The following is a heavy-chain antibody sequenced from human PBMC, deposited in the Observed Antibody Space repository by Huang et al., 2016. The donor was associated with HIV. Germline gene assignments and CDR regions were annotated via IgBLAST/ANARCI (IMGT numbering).Heavy chain of an antibody. V-gene: IGHV1-8*02. Sequence: QVHLVQSGAEVKKPGASVKVSCKASGYTFTNYDINWVRQAPGRGLGGMGWMNTNTGNTGFAQSFQGRVTMTRKTSITTAYMELPSLTSEDTAVYYCARSAYGDLDYWGLGTLVIVSS. CDR2: MNTNTGNT. D-gene: IGHD4-17*01. CDR3: ARSAYGDLDY. J-gene: IGHJ4*02. CDR1: GYTFTNYD.